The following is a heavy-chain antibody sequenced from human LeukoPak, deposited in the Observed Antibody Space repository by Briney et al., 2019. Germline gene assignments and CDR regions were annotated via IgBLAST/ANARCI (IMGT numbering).Heavy chain of an antibody. Sequence: GESLQISCKGSGYSFTSYWIGWGRQMPGKGLEWMGIIYPGDSDTRYSPSFQGQVTISADKSISTAYLQWSSLKASDTAMYYCARHRKQWLGAYYYYGMDVWGQGTTVTVSS. D-gene: IGHD6-19*01. CDR2: IYPGDSDT. CDR3: ARHRKQWLGAYYYYGMDV. V-gene: IGHV5-51*01. CDR1: GYSFTSYW. J-gene: IGHJ6*02.